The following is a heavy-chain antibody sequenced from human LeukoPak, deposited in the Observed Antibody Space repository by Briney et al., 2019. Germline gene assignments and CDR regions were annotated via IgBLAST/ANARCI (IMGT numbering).Heavy chain of an antibody. CDR3: ATADWESFYFDS. D-gene: IGHD1-26*01. CDR2: TSYSEGT. Sequence: KPSETLSLTCTVSGGSVSRGGYYWNWIRQHPGKGLEWIGFTSYSEGTYYNPSLMSRITISVDRSQNQFSLKMRDVTAADTAVYFCATADWESFYFDSWGQGALVAASS. J-gene: IGHJ4*02. V-gene: IGHV4-31*03. CDR1: GGSVSRGGYY.